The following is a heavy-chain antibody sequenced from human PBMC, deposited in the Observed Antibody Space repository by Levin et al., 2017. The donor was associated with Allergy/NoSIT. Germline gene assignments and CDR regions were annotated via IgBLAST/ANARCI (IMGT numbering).Heavy chain of an antibody. CDR1: GGTFNDYA. D-gene: IGHD4-23*01. Sequence: SVKVSCKASGGTFNDYAFSWVRQAPGQGLEWMGGIIPVYGTTNYAQKFQGRVTITADESTSTAYVEVSSLRSEDTAVYYCARDTTGVTPYYFYYVMDIWGQGTTVTVSS. J-gene: IGHJ6*02. V-gene: IGHV1-69*13. CDR2: IIPVYGTT. CDR3: ARDTTGVTPYYFYYVMDI.